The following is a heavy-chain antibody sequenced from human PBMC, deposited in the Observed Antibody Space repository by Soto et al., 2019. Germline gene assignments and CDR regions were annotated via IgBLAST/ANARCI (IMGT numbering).Heavy chain of an antibody. CDR2: ISSSSSYI. J-gene: IGHJ2*01. Sequence: VQLVESGGGLVKPGGSLRLSCAASGFTFSSYSMNWVRQAPGKGLEWVSSISSSSSYIYYADSVKGRFTISRDNAKNSLYLQMNSLRAEDTAVYYCARGIRTRYYYDRSGHMGPGYFDLWGRGTLVTVSS. D-gene: IGHD3-22*01. CDR3: ARGIRTRYYYDRSGHMGPGYFDL. V-gene: IGHV3-21*01. CDR1: GFTFSSYS.